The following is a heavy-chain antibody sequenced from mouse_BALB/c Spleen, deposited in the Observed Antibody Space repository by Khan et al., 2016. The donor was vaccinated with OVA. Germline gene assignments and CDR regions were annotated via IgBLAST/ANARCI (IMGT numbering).Heavy chain of an antibody. Sequence: EVKLEESGPGLVKPSQSLSLTCTVTGYSITSDYAWNWIRQFPGNKLEWMGYISYSGSANYNPSLKSRISITRDTSENQFFLQLNSVTTEDSAIYYCARRYYYGHWYFDVWGAGTTVTVSS. V-gene: IGHV3-2*02. CDR2: ISYSGSA. CDR1: GYSITSDYA. J-gene: IGHJ1*01. D-gene: IGHD1-1*01. CDR3: ARRYYYGHWYFDV.